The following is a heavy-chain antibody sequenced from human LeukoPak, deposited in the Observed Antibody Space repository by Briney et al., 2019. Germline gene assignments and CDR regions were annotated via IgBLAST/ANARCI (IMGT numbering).Heavy chain of an antibody. J-gene: IGHJ3*02. D-gene: IGHD2/OR15-2a*01. CDR2: IYTSGST. Sequence: PSETLSLTCTVSGGSISSYYWIWIRQPAGKGLEWIGRIYTSGSTNYNPSLKSRVTMSVDTSKNQFSLKLSSVTAADTAVYYCARDFYAGINDAFDIWGQGTMVTVSS. V-gene: IGHV4-4*07. CDR3: ARDFYAGINDAFDI. CDR1: GGSISSYY.